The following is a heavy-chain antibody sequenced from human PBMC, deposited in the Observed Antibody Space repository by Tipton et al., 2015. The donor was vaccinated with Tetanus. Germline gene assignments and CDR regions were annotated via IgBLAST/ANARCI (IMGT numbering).Heavy chain of an antibody. Sequence: LRLSCTVSGGSISGGRYYWSWIRQRPGKGLEWIGDIYYSGSTYYNPSLKSRVTISVDTSKNQFSLKLNSVTAADTAVYYCARDQARGARGWNYFDYWGQGTLVTVSS. CDR2: IYYSGST. CDR3: ARDQARGARGWNYFDY. J-gene: IGHJ4*02. CDR1: GGSISGGRYY. V-gene: IGHV4-31*02. D-gene: IGHD1-26*01.